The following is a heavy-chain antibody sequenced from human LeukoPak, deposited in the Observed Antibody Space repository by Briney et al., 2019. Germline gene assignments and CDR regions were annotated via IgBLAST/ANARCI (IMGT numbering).Heavy chain of an antibody. J-gene: IGHJ4*02. CDR1: GGSISSSSYY. V-gene: IGHV4-39*01. D-gene: IGHD1-7*01. CDR2: IYYSGST. CDR3: ASTLTGTTYYFDY. Sequence: KPSETLSLTCTVSGGSISSSSYYWGWIRQPPGKGLEWIGSIYYSGSTYYNPSLKSRVTISVDTSKNQFSLKLSSVTAADTAVYYCASTLTGTTYYFDYWGQGTLVTVSS.